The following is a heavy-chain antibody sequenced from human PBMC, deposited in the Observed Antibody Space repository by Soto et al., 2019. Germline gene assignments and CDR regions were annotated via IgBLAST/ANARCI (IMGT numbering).Heavy chain of an antibody. D-gene: IGHD1-7*01. CDR2: ISGCGGST. Sequence: EVQLLESGGGLVQPGGSLRLSCAASGFTFSSYAVSWVRQAPGKGLGWVSSISGCGGSTYYAGSVKGRYTISRDNSKNTLSLQMDSLRAGDTAVYYCAKGISGTTRTKLDYGGQGTPVSVSS. CDR1: GFTFSSYA. CDR3: AKGISGTTRTKLDY. J-gene: IGHJ4*02. V-gene: IGHV3-23*01.